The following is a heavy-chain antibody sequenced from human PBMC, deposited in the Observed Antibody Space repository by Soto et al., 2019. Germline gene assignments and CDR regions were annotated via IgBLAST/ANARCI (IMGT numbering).Heavy chain of an antibody. J-gene: IGHJ6*02. CDR1: GFTFSNYP. Sequence: HPGGSLRLSCATSGFTFSNYPMNWVRQAPGKGLVWVSRMNEDGGTTDYADSVKGRFTISRDNAKNTLYLQMNSLRVEDTAVYYCASDLSGRADVWGQGTTVTVSS. D-gene: IGHD3-10*01. CDR3: ASDLSGRADV. CDR2: MNEDGGTT. V-gene: IGHV3-74*01.